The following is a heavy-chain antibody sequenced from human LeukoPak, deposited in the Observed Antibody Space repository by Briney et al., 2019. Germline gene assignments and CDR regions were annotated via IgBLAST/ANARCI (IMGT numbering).Heavy chain of an antibody. J-gene: IGHJ4*02. Sequence: SETLSLTCTVSGGSISSYYWSWIRQPPGKGLEWIGYIYYSGSTNYNPSLKSRVTISVDTSKNQFSLKLSSVTAADTAVYYCARGGIAVAGTKGYFDYWGQGTLVTVSS. D-gene: IGHD6-19*01. CDR3: ARGGIAVAGTKGYFDY. CDR2: IYYSGST. CDR1: GGSISSYY. V-gene: IGHV4-59*01.